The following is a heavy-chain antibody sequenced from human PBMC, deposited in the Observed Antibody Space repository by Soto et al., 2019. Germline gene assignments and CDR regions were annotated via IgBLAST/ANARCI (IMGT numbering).Heavy chain of an antibody. V-gene: IGHV2-5*02. CDR2: IYWDDDK. Sequence: QITLKESGPTLVKPTQTLTLTCTFSGFSLNSSEVGVGWIRQPPGKALEGLALIYWDDDKRYSPSLRDRLTITKDTSKNQVLLTMINMDPVDTATYYCARRRRYSESGNYFVWFDPWGQGTLVTVSS. D-gene: IGHD3-10*01. J-gene: IGHJ5*02. CDR1: GFSLNSSEVG. CDR3: ARRRRYSESGNYFVWFDP.